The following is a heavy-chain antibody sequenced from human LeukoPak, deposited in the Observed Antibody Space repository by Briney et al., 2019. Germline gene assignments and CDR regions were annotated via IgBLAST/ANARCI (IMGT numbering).Heavy chain of an antibody. CDR2: ISWNSGNI. V-gene: IGHV3-9*01. CDR1: GFTFDDYA. CDR3: AKDAYGGATFFYYMDV. D-gene: IGHD2/OR15-2a*01. J-gene: IGHJ6*03. Sequence: GGSLRLSCAGSGFTFDDYAMHWVRQTPGKGLEWVSGISWNSGNIAYANFVGGRFTISRDNAKNSLSLQMNSLSDEDTAVYYCAKDAYGGATFFYYMDVWGKGTTVTVSS.